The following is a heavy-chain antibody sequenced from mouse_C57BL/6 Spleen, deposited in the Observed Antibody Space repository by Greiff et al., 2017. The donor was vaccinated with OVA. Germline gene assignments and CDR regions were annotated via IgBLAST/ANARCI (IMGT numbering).Heavy chain of an antibody. CDR3: ARSPLGVDGENYAMDY. Sequence: VQLVESGPELVKPGASVKISCKASGYTFTDYYINWVKQRPGQGLEWIGWIFPGSGSTYYNEKFKGKATLTVDKSSSTAYMLLSSLTSEDSAVYFCARSPLGVDGENYAMDYWGQGTSVTVSS. J-gene: IGHJ4*01. D-gene: IGHD4-1*01. V-gene: IGHV1-75*01. CDR2: IFPGSGST. CDR1: GYTFTDYY.